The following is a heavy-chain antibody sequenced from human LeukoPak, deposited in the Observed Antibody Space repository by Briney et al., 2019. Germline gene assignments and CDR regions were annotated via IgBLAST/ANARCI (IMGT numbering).Heavy chain of an antibody. CDR1: GFTFTYSG. CDR2: IQYDGINK. D-gene: IGHD6-13*01. Sequence: PGGSLRLSCVASGFTFTYSGMHWVRQAPGKGLEWVALIQYDGINKYYADSVEGRFTISRDNSKNTLYLQMSSLRAGDTAVYYCARHTGSTWSTGYWGQGTLVTVSS. J-gene: IGHJ4*02. V-gene: IGHV3-33*01. CDR3: ARHTGSTWSTGY.